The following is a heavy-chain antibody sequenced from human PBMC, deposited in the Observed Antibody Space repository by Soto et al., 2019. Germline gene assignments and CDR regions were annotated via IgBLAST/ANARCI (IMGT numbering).Heavy chain of an antibody. CDR1: GGSISSYY. J-gene: IGHJ4*02. CDR3: ARSKVAARVNYDY. V-gene: IGHV4-59*01. Sequence: SETLSLTCTVSGGSISSYYWSWIRQPPGKGLEWIGYIYYSGSTNYNPSLKSRVTISVDTSKNQFSLKLSSVTAADTAVYYCARSKVAARVNYDYWGQGTLVTVSS. D-gene: IGHD6-13*01. CDR2: IYYSGST.